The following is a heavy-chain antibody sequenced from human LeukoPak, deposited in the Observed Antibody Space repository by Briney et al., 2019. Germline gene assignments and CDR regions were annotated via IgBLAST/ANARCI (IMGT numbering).Heavy chain of an antibody. V-gene: IGHV4-34*01. J-gene: IGHJ4*02. D-gene: IGHD2-2*01. Sequence: SETLSLTCAVYGGSFSGYYWSWIRQPPGKGLEWIGEINHSGSTNYNPSLKSRVTMSVDTSKNQFSLKLSSVTAADTAVYYCARGGGVVPAAKTFDYWGQGTLDTVSS. CDR1: GGSFSGYY. CDR3: ARGGGVVPAAKTFDY. CDR2: INHSGST.